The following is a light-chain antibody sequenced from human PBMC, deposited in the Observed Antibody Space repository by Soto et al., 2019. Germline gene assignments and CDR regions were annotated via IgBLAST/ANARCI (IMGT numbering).Light chain of an antibody. CDR2: DAS. V-gene: IGKV1-5*01. CDR3: QQYNSYPIT. CDR1: QGISTW. J-gene: IGKJ5*01. Sequence: DIQMALSPSTLSASVGDRVTITCGAGQGISTWLAWYQQKPGTAPKLLIYDASSLESGGPSRFSGSGAGTEFTLTTISRQPDEDATDYCQQYNSYPITFGRGTRVDIK.